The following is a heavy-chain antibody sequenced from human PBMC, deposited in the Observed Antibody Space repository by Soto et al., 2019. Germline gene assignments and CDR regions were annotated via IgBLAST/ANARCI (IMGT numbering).Heavy chain of an antibody. CDR1: GFSLSTSGVG. V-gene: IGHV2-5*02. CDR2: IYWDDDK. D-gene: IGHD2-15*01. Sequence: QITLKESGPTLAKPTQTLTLTCTFSGFSLSTSGVGVGWIRQPPGKALEWLGLIYWDDDKRYSSSLKSRLNITKDTNKNHVVLTTTSMDPVHTATYYCAHRPSYCSGGSCYSGFDYWGQGTMVTVSS. CDR3: AHRPSYCSGGSCYSGFDY. J-gene: IGHJ4*02.